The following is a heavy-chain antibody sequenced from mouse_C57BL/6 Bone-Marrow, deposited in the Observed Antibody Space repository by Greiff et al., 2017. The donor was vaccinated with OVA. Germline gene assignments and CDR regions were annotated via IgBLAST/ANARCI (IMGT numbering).Heavy chain of an antibody. Sequence: QVQLQQPGAELVMPGASVKLSCKASGYTFTSYWMHWVKQRPGQGLEWIGEIDPSDSYTNYNQQFKGQSTLPVDKSSSTAYMQLSSLTSEDSAVYYCARWFDYYGSSYWYFDVWGTGTTVTVSS. CDR2: IDPSDSYT. CDR3: ARWFDYYGSSYWYFDV. J-gene: IGHJ1*03. D-gene: IGHD1-1*01. CDR1: GYTFTSYW. V-gene: IGHV1-69*01.